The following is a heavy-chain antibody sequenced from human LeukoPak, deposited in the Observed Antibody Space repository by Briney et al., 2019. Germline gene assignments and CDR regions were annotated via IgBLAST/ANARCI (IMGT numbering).Heavy chain of an antibody. CDR2: IDPSDSYT. V-gene: IGHV5-10-1*01. CDR1: GYSFTSYW. J-gene: IGHJ4*02. CDR3: ARHVSSSNDY. Sequence: GESLKISCKGSGYSFTSYWISWVRQMPGKGLEWMGRIDPSDSYTNYSPSFQGHVAISADKSISTAYLQWSSLKASDTAMYYCARHVSSSNDYWGQGTLVTVSS. D-gene: IGHD6-13*01.